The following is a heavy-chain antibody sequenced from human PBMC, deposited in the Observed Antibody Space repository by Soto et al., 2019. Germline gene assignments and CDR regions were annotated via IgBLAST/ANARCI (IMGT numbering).Heavy chain of an antibody. J-gene: IGHJ5*02. V-gene: IGHV1-46*01. CDR3: AREPLVRGVLNWFDP. D-gene: IGHD3-10*01. CDR1: GYTFTSYY. CDR2: INPSGGST. Sequence: GASVKVSCKASGYTFTSYYMHWVRQAPGQGLEWMGIINPSGGSTSYAQKFQGRVTMTRDTSTSTVYMELSSLRSEDTAVYYCAREPLVRGVLNWFDPWGQGTLVTVSS.